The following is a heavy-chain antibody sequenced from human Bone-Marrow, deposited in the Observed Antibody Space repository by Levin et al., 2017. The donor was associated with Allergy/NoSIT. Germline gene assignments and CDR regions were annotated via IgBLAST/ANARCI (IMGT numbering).Heavy chain of an antibody. CDR3: ARRTSSGSWGFFDY. J-gene: IGHJ4*02. CDR2: ITWDGGTT. Sequence: GGSLRLSCAASGFSFDDFTMHWVRQAPGKGLEWVSLITWDGGTTYYADSVKGRFTISRDNSKNSLYLQMNSLRTEDTAFYYCARRTSSGSWGFFDYWGQGTLVTVSS. CDR1: GFSFDDFT. D-gene: IGHD3-10*01. V-gene: IGHV3-43*01.